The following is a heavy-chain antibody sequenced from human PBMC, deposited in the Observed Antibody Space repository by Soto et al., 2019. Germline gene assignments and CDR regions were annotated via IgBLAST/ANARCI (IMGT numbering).Heavy chain of an antibody. J-gene: IGHJ6*02. D-gene: IGHD3-22*01. CDR2: IYYSGST. CDR1: GGSVSSGSYY. Sequence: QVQLQESGPGLVKPSETLSLTCTVSGGSVSSGSYYWSWIRHPPGKGLERIGYIYYSGSTNYNPPIKSGVTISVDTSKNQFSLKLSCVTAPDTAVYYCARDRHYYDSSGYYCYYYYYGMDVWGQGTTVTVSS. CDR3: ARDRHYYDSSGYYCYYYYYGMDV. V-gene: IGHV4-61*01.